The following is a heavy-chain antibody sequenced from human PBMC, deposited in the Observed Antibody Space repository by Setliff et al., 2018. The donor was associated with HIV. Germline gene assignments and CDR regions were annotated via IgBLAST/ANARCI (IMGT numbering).Heavy chain of an antibody. CDR1: GGSISSYY. J-gene: IGHJ4*02. CDR2: IYYSGST. D-gene: IGHD1-1*01. Sequence: PSETLSLTCTVSGGSISSYYWSWIRQPPGKGLEWIGYIYYSGSTNYNPSLKSRVTISVDTSKNHFSLKLRSVTAADTAVYYCAQLGMVDDFDYWGQGTLVT. V-gene: IGHV4-59*01. CDR3: AQLGMVDDFDY.